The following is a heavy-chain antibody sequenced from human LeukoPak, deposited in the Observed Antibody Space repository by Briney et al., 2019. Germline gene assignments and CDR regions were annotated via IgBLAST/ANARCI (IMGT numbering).Heavy chain of an antibody. CDR1: GYSISSGYY. D-gene: IGHD6-13*01. CDR3: ARGPRAADDAFDI. Sequence: SETLSLTCTVSGYSISSGYYWSWIRQPPGKGLEWIGEINHSGSTNYNPSLKSRVTISVDTSKNQFSLKLSSVTAADTAVYYCARGPRAADDAFDIWGQGTMVTVSS. J-gene: IGHJ3*02. CDR2: INHSGST. V-gene: IGHV4-38-2*02.